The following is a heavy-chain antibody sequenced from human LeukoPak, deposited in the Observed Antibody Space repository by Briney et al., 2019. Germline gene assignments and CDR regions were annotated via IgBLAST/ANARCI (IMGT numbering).Heavy chain of an antibody. V-gene: IGHV4-59*08. CDR1: GGSISSYY. J-gene: IGHJ4*02. CDR2: IYYSGST. D-gene: IGHD5-18*01. Sequence: SETLSLTCTVSGGSISSYYWSWIRQPPGKGLEWIGYIYYSGSTNYNPSLKSRVTISVDTSKNQFSLKLSSVTAADTAVYYCARQVTFGYAYAYYFDYWGQGSLVTVSS. CDR3: ARQVTFGYAYAYYFDY.